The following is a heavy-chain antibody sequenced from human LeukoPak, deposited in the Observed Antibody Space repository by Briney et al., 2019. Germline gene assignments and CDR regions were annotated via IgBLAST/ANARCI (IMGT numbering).Heavy chain of an antibody. V-gene: IGHV4-38-2*01. J-gene: IGHJ4*02. Sequence: PSETLSLTCAVSGYSISSGYYWGWIRQPPGKGLEWIGTIFHSGNTYYNPSLKSRVTISVDTSKNQFSLKLSSVTAADTAVYYCATGWILGATLTYWGQGTLVTVS. CDR3: ATGWILGATLTY. D-gene: IGHD1-26*01. CDR2: IFHSGNT. CDR1: GYSISSGYY.